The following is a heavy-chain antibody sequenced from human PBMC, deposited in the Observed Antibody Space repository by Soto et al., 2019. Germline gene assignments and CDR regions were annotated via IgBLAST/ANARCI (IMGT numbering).Heavy chain of an antibody. D-gene: IGHD1-26*01. J-gene: IGHJ6*02. CDR1: GYTFTGYY. V-gene: IGHV1-2*02. CDR3: GRGAILGSMDV. CDR2: INPNNGAT. Sequence: ASVKVSCKASGYTFTGYYIHWVRLAPGQGLEWMGWINPNNGATEYAQQFQGRVTMTTDTSIRSAYTDLSRLTSDDTAIYWCGRGAILGSMDVWGQGTTVTVSS.